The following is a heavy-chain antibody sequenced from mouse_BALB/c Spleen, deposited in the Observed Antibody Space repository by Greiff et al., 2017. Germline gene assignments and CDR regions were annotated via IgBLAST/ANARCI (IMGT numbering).Heavy chain of an antibody. CDR3: ATTTGRGYFDV. V-gene: IGHV5-17*02. CDR2: ISSGSSTI. CDR1: GFTFSSFG. Sequence: EVMLVESGGGLVQPGGSRKLSCAASGFTFSSFGMHWVRQAPEKGLEWVAYISSGSSTIYYADTVKGRFTISRDNPKNTLFLQMTSLRSEDTAMYYCATTTGRGYFDVWGAGTTVTVSS. D-gene: IGHD2-12*01. J-gene: IGHJ1*01.